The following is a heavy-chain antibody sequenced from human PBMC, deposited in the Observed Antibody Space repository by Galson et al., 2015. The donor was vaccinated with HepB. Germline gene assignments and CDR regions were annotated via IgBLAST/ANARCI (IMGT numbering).Heavy chain of an antibody. V-gene: IGHV1-69*08. CDR2: IIPTLGTP. Sequence: SVKVSCKASGGTFSPYTISWVRQAPGQGLEWMGRIIPTLGTPNYAPKFKGRVAINADKSAGTVYMDLSSLRSEDTAMYFCAGALRWLHPVGDVWGQGTPVIVSS. D-gene: IGHD5-24*01. CDR1: GGTFSPYT. CDR3: AGALRWLHPVGDV. J-gene: IGHJ4*02.